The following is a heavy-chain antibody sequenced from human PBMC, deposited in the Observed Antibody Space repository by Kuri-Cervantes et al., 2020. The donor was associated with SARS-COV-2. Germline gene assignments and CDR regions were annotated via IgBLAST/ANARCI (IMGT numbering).Heavy chain of an antibody. V-gene: IGHV4-39*02. J-gene: IGHJ6*02. CDR1: GGSISSSSYY. Sequence: SETLSLTCTVSGGSISSSSYYWGWIRQPPGKGLEWIGSIYYSGSTYYNPSLKSRVTISVDTSKNQFSLKLSSVTAADTAVYYCARDNMVRGVQYYYYYGMDVWGQGTTVTVSS. CDR2: IYYSGST. CDR3: ARDNMVRGVQYYYYYGMDV. D-gene: IGHD3-10*01.